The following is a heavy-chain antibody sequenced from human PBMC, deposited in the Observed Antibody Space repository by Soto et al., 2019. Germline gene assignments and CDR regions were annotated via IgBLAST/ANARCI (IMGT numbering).Heavy chain of an antibody. CDR3: AHELRFFDY. D-gene: IGHD3-10*01. V-gene: IGHV2-5*02. Sequence: QLTLKESGPTLVKPTQTLTLTCTFSGFPLSTSGVGVGWIRQPPGKALEWLALIYWDDDKRYSPSLKSRLTITKDTSKNQVVLTMSNMDPVDTATYYWAHELRFFDYWGQGTLVTVSS. CDR2: IYWDDDK. J-gene: IGHJ4*02. CDR1: GFPLSTSGVG.